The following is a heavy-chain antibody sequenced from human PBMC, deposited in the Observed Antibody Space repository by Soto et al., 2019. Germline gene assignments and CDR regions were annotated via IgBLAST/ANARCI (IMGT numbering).Heavy chain of an antibody. D-gene: IGHD3-10*01. Sequence: GASVKVSCKTSGGIFNSYGIIWVRQAPGQGPELMGGIIPIFGTVNYAQKFQGRVTITADKSSTTVYMNLRSLRSEDTAVYYCARDLEFRDGNISHLDFWGQGTLVTV. J-gene: IGHJ4*02. CDR1: GGIFNSYG. V-gene: IGHV1-69*06. CDR2: IIPIFGTV. CDR3: ARDLEFRDGNISHLDF.